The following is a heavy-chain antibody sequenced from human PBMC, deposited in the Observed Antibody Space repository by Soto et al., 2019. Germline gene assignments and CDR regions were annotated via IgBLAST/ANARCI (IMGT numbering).Heavy chain of an antibody. J-gene: IGHJ4*02. CDR2: ISGTSSYI. D-gene: IGHD4-17*01. Sequence: EVHLVESGGGLVKPGGSLRLSCSASGFTFNTYDMNWVRQAPGKGLEWVSFISGTSSYIYYADSVKGRFTISRDNAKSSLYLQMNSLRAEDTAVYYCARDFYADYVNWGEGALVTVSS. V-gene: IGHV3-21*01. CDR3: ARDFYADYVN. CDR1: GFTFNTYD.